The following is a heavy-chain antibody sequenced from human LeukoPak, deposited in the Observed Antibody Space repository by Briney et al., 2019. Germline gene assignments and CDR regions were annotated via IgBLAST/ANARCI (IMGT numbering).Heavy chain of an antibody. V-gene: IGHV3-74*01. CDR3: ANTQLWFGELYPDY. CDR1: GFTFSNYW. Sequence: PGGSLRLSCAASGFTFSNYWMHWVRQAPGKGLVWVSRINSDGINTSYADSVKGRFTISRDNAKNTLNLQMNSLRAEDTAVYYCANTQLWFGELYPDYWGQGTLVTVSS. J-gene: IGHJ4*02. D-gene: IGHD3-10*01. CDR2: INSDGINT.